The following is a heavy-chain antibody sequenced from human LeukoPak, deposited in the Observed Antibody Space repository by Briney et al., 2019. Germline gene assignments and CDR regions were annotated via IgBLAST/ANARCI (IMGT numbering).Heavy chain of an antibody. CDR1: EFTFSAYA. J-gene: IGHJ4*02. V-gene: IGHV3-30*04. Sequence: GGSLRLSCAASEFTFSAYAMHWVRQAPGRGLEWVAVISSVGNNKYYTDSVKGRFTISRDNSKNTLYLQMNSLRTEDAAVYYCATLIHYWGQGTLVTVPS. CDR2: ISSVGNNK. CDR3: ATLIHY. D-gene: IGHD2-8*01.